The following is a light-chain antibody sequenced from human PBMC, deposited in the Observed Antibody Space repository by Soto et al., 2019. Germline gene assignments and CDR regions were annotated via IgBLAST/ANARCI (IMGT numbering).Light chain of an antibody. Sequence: EIVMTQSPATLSVSPGEGATLSCWSSQTVSSNYLAWYQQRPGQAPRLIIYGASSRATGIPDRFSGSGSGTDFTLTISRLEPEDVAVYYCQQYSSSPIALGQGTRLEIK. J-gene: IGKJ5*01. V-gene: IGKV3-20*01. CDR1: QTVSSNY. CDR3: QQYSSSPIA. CDR2: GAS.